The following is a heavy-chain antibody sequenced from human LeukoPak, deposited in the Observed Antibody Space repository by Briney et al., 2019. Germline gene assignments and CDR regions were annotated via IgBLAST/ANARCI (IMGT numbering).Heavy chain of an antibody. J-gene: IGHJ4*02. CDR1: GFTFSSYA. CDR2: ISYDGSNK. V-gene: IGHV3-30*04. D-gene: IGHD6-13*01. CDR3: AGSNIAAAPYFDY. Sequence: GGSLRLSCAVSGFTFSSYAMHWVRQAPVKGLEWVAVISYDGSNKYYADSVKGRFTISRDNSKNTLYLQMNSLRAEDTAVYYCAGSNIAAAPYFDYWGQGTLVTVSS.